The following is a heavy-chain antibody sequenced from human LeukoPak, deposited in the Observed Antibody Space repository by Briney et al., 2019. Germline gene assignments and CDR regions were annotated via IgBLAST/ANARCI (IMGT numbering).Heavy chain of an antibody. CDR1: GYSFSSYW. CDR2: IHPGNSET. J-gene: IGHJ4*02. V-gene: IGHV5-51*01. Sequence: GESLKISCKGSGYSFSSYWIAWVRQMPGKGLEWMGIIHPGNSETTYNPSIQGQVTMSADKSITTAYLQWSSLEAPDTAMYYCARRLSTIAAAAANDYWGQGTLVTVSS. CDR3: ARRLSTIAAAAANDY. D-gene: IGHD6-13*01.